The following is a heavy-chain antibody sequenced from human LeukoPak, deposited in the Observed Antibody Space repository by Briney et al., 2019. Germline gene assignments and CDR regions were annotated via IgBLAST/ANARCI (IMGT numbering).Heavy chain of an antibody. D-gene: IGHD3-3*01. CDR2: IYYSGST. V-gene: IGHV4-59*01. CDR3: ARFGRRYDFWSGYYTGIRDYYYMDV. J-gene: IGHJ6*03. CDR1: GGSISSYY. Sequence: PSETLSLTCTVSGGSISSYYWSWIRQPPRKGLEWIGYIYYSGSTNYNPSLKSRVTISVDTSKNQFSLKLSSVTAADTAVYYCARFGRRYDFWSGYYTGIRDYYYMDVWGKGTTVTVSS.